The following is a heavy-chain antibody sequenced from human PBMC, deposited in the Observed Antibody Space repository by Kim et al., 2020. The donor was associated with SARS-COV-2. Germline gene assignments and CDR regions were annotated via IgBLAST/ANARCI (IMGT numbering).Heavy chain of an antibody. D-gene: IGHD4-17*01. CDR2: INWNGGST. J-gene: IGHJ6*02. V-gene: IGHV3-20*01. Sequence: GGSLRLSCAASGFTFDDYGMSWVRQAPGKGLEWVSGINWNGGSTGYADSVKGRFTISRDNAKNSLYLQMNSLRAEDTALYHCARNLGGDYSYYYYYGMDVWGQGTTVTVSS. CDR3: ARNLGGDYSYYYYYGMDV. CDR1: GFTFDDYG.